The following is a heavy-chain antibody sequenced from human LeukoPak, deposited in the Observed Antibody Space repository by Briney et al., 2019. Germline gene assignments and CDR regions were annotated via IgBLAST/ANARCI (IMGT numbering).Heavy chain of an antibody. CDR3: ARDRSGYDFLGRVFDY. CDR1: GFTFSGYW. CDR2: IDNDGHGI. J-gene: IGHJ4*02. D-gene: IGHD5-12*01. Sequence: GGSLRLSCVTSGFTFSGYWMHWVRQGPEKGLELVSRIDNDGHGIIYADSVKGRFTISRDNAKNTLYLQMNSLRAEDTAVYYCARDRSGYDFLGRVFDYWGQGTLVTVSS. V-gene: IGHV3-74*01.